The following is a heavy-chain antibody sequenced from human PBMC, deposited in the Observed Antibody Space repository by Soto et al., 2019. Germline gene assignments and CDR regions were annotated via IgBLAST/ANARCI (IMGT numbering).Heavy chain of an antibody. Sequence: SETLSLTCTVSGGSISSGDYYWSWIRQPPGKGLEWIGYIYYSGSTYYNPSLKSRVTISVDTSKNQFSLKLSSVTAADTAVYYCARGTIVVVYYFDYWGQGTLVTVSS. CDR1: GGSISSGDYY. V-gene: IGHV4-30-4*01. CDR3: ARGTIVVVYYFDY. J-gene: IGHJ4*02. D-gene: IGHD2-21*01. CDR2: IYYSGST.